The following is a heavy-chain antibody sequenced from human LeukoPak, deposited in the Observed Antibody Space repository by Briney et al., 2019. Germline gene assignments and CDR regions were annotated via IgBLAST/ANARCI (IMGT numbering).Heavy chain of an antibody. D-gene: IGHD3-22*01. J-gene: IGHJ4*02. Sequence: GGSLRLSCAASGFTFSDYYMSWIRQAPGKGLEWVSAISGSGGSTYYADSVKGRFTISRDNSKNTLYLQMNSLRAEDTAVYYCAKVYDSNRGPFDDYWGQGTLVTVSS. CDR1: GFTFSDYY. V-gene: IGHV3-23*01. CDR3: AKVYDSNRGPFDDY. CDR2: ISGSGGST.